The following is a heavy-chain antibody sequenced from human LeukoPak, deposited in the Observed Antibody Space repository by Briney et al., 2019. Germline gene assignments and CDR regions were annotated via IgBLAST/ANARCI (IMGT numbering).Heavy chain of an antibody. CDR1: GGTFSSYA. J-gene: IGHJ6*02. CDR3: ARGRDSSSWYVDYYYYGMDV. Sequence: ASVKVSCKASGGTFSSYAISWVRQATGQGLEWMGWMNPNSGNTGYAQKFQGRVTMTRNTSISTAYMELSSLRSEDTAVYYCARGRDSSSWYVDYYYYGMDVWGQGTTVTVSS. CDR2: MNPNSGNT. D-gene: IGHD6-13*01. V-gene: IGHV1-8*02.